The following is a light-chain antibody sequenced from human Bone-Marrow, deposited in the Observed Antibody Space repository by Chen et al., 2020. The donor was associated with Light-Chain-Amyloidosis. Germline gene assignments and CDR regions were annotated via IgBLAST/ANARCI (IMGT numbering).Light chain of an antibody. Sequence: EIVLTQSPGTLSLSPGEGANLSCRASQTISSNYLTWYQQKFGQAPRLRIYGSSSRATGIPDRFTGSGSGTDFTRTINRLEPEDYAMYFCRQYGTSPLAFGGGTKVEIK. V-gene: IGKV3-20*01. CDR1: QTISSNY. CDR3: RQYGTSPLA. J-gene: IGKJ4*01. CDR2: GSS.